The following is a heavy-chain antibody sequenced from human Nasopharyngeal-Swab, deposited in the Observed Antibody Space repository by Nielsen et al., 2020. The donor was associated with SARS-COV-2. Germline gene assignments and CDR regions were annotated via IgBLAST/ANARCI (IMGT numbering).Heavy chain of an antibody. CDR2: IWYDGISK. V-gene: IGHV3-33*06. Sequence: GGSLRLSCAASGFTFSSYGMHWVRQAPGKGLEWVAVIWYDGISKDYADSVKGRFTISRDNSKNTLYLQMNSLRAEDTAVYYCAKDPHSYYYGSGSSYFDYWGQGTLVTVSS. D-gene: IGHD3-10*01. CDR1: GFTFSSYG. J-gene: IGHJ4*02. CDR3: AKDPHSYYYGSGSSYFDY.